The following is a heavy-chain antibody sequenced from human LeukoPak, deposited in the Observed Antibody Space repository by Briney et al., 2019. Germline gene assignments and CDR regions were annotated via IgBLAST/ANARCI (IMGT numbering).Heavy chain of an antibody. CDR1: GYTFISFG. CDR3: ARDLSTVGAIFFDY. Sequence: ASVKVSCKPSGYTFISFGLSWVRQAPGQGLEWMGWISGYNGETNYAQKFQGRVAMTTDTSTSTVYMELRSLRSDDTAVYYCARDLSTVGAIFFDYWGQGSLVTVSS. D-gene: IGHD1-26*01. J-gene: IGHJ4*02. V-gene: IGHV1-18*01. CDR2: ISGYNGET.